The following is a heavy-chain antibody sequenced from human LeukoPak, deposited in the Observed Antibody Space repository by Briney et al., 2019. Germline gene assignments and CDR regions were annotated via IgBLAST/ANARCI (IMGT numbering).Heavy chain of an antibody. J-gene: IGHJ4*02. CDR1: GFTFSSYA. Sequence: PGGSLRLSCAASGFTFSSYAMSWVRQAPGEGLEWVSAISGGGGNTYYADSVKGRFTISRDNSKNTLYLQMNNLRAEDTAVYYCAKDAPVNIVVVPAANSWGQGTLVTVSS. CDR3: AKDAPVNIVVVPAANS. D-gene: IGHD2-2*01. V-gene: IGHV3-23*01. CDR2: ISGGGGNT.